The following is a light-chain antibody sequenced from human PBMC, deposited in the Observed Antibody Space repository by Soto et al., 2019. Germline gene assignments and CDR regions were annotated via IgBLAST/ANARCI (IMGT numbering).Light chain of an antibody. J-gene: IGKJ2*02. V-gene: IGKV1-5*03. CDR1: QSIRSW. Sequence: DIQMTQSPSTLSASVGDRVTITCRASQSIRSWLAWYQQKPGKAPKLLIHKASSLESGVTSRFSGSASGTEFTLTIISLQPEDFANYYCQQYNSYSGTFGQVTKVEIK. CDR3: QQYNSYSGT. CDR2: KAS.